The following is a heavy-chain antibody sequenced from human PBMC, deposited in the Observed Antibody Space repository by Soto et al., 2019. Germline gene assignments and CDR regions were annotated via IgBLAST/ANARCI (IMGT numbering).Heavy chain of an antibody. D-gene: IGHD6-19*01. CDR3: AKGARYSSGTNWFDP. CDR2: IYSDGST. J-gene: IGHJ5*02. CDR1: GFSVSSNY. Sequence: GGSLRLSCAVSGFSVSSNYMSWVRQAPGKGLDWVSVIYSDGSTYYVDSVKGRFTISRDNSKNTVYLQMNSLRAEDTAVYFCAKGARYSSGTNWFDPWGQGTLVTVSS. V-gene: IGHV3-53*01.